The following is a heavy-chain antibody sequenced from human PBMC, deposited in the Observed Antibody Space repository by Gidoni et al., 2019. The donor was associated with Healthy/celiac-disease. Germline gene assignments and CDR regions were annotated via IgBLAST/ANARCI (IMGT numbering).Heavy chain of an antibody. CDR2: IWYDGSNK. CDR3: ARDLNSSSVFHLDY. D-gene: IGHD6-13*01. CDR1: GLPFRSYG. Sequence: QVQLVESGGGVVRPGGSLRLSCAASGLPFRSYGMHWVRQAPGKGLEWVAVIWYDGSNKYYADSVKGRFTISRDNSKNTLYLQMNSLRAEDTAVYYCARDLNSSSVFHLDYWGQGTLVTVSS. J-gene: IGHJ4*02. V-gene: IGHV3-33*01.